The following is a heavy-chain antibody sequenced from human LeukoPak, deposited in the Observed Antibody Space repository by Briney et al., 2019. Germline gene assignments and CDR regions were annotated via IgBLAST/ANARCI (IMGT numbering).Heavy chain of an antibody. D-gene: IGHD4-17*01. CDR3: ARVDYGDYSESLGYFQH. Sequence: GGSLRLSCAASGFTFSSYSMNWVRQAPGKGLEWVSYISSSSSTIYYADSVKGRFTISRDNAKNSLYLQMNSLRAEDTAVYYCARVDYGDYSESLGYFQHWGQGTLVTVSS. CDR1: GFTFSSYS. J-gene: IGHJ1*01. V-gene: IGHV3-48*01. CDR2: ISSSSSTI.